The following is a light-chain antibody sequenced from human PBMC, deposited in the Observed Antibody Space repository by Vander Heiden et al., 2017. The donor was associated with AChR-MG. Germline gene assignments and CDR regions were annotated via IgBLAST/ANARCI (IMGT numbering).Light chain of an antibody. V-gene: IGLV1-40*01. CDR2: GNS. CDR3: QSYDSSLSGPWV. J-gene: IGLJ3*02. CDR1: SSNIGAGYD. Sequence: QSVLTPPPPVSGAPGQRVTISCTGSSSNIGAGYDVHWYQQLPGTAPKLLIYGNSNRPAGVPDRCSGSKSGTSASLAITGLQAEDEADYYCQSYDSSLSGPWVFGGGTKLTVL.